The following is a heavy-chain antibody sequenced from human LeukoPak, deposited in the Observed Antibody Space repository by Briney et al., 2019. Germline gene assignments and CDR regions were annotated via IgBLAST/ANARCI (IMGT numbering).Heavy chain of an antibody. V-gene: IGHV4-59*01. D-gene: IGHD3-10*01. CDR1: GGSISSYY. Sequence: PSETLSLTCTVSGGSISSYYWSWLRQPPGKGLEWIGYIYYSGSTNYNPSLKSRVTISVDTSKNQFSLKLSSVTAADTAVYYCARVIFRGVTDYWGQGTLVTVSS. CDR2: IYYSGST. J-gene: IGHJ4*02. CDR3: ARVIFRGVTDY.